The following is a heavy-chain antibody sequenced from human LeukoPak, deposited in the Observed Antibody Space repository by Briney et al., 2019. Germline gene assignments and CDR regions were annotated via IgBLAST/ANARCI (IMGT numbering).Heavy chain of an antibody. J-gene: IGHJ4*02. D-gene: IGHD1-14*01. V-gene: IGHV1-58*02. CDR1: GFTFTSSA. Sequence: GASVKVSCKASGFTFTSSAMQWVRQARGQRLEWIGWIVVGSGNTNYAQKFQERVTITRDMSTSTAYMELSSLRSEDTAVYYCAGGAKPEYYFDYWGQGTLVTVSS. CDR3: AGGAKPEYYFDY. CDR2: IVVGSGNT.